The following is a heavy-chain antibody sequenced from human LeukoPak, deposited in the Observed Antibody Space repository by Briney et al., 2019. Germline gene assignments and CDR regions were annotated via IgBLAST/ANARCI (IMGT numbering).Heavy chain of an antibody. CDR1: GFTFSSYS. CDR2: ISSGGSSI. V-gene: IGHV3-48*01. J-gene: IGHJ4*02. D-gene: IGHD3-3*01. CDR3: AREFKGGYYY. Sequence: RSGGSLRLSCAASGFTFSSYSMNWVRQAPGKGLEWVSYISSGGSSIYYADSVKGRFTISRDNAKNSLYLQMNSLRAEDTAVYYCAREFKGGYYYWGQGTLVTVSS.